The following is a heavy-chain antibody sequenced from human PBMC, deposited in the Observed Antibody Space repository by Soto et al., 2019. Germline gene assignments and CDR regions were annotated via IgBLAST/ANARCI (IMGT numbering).Heavy chain of an antibody. CDR1: GFIFSNNG. CDR3: AIVRVADSPLDH. D-gene: IGHD3-10*02. CDR2: MSYDGSAK. J-gene: IGHJ4*02. Sequence: QVQLVESGGGAVQPGRSLRLSCEGSGFIFSNNGMHWVRQAPGKGLEWVAFMSYDGSAKYLAYSVYGRFTIDSDNSKSTLFLHMSRRRAEDAAKYYCAIVRVADSPLDHWGQGTLVTVAS. V-gene: IGHV3-30*03.